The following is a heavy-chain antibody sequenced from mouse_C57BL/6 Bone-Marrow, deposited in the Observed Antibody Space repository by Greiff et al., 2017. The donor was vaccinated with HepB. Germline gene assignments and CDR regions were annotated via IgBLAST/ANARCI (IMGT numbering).Heavy chain of an antibody. V-gene: IGHV1-69*01. CDR1: GYTFTSYW. CDR2: IDPSDSYT. J-gene: IGHJ1*03. D-gene: IGHD2-4*01. Sequence: VQLQQPGAELVMPGASVKLSCKASGYTFTSYWMHWVKQRPGQGLEWIGEIDPSDSYTNYNQKFKGKSTLTVDKSSSTAYMQLSSLTSEASAVYYCAREGHDYDGGDWYFDVWGTGTTVTVSS. CDR3: AREGHDYDGGDWYFDV.